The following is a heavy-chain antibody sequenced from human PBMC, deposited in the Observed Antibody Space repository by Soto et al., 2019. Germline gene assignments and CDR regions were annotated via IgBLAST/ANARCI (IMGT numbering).Heavy chain of an antibody. Sequence: QVQLQQWGAGLLKPSETLSLTCAVYGGSFSGYYWSWIRQPPGKGLEWIGEINHSGSTNYNPSLKSLVTISVDTSKNQFSLKLSSVTAADTAVYYCAKTMAMVRGVKGWFDPWGQGTLVTVSS. CDR1: GGSFSGYY. V-gene: IGHV4-34*01. CDR2: INHSGST. J-gene: IGHJ5*02. CDR3: AKTMAMVRGVKGWFDP. D-gene: IGHD3-10*01.